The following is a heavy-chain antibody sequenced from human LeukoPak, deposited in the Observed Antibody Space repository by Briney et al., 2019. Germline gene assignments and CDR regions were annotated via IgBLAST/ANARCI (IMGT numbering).Heavy chain of an antibody. CDR1: GGSISSYY. J-gene: IGHJ5*02. V-gene: IGHV4-34*01. D-gene: IGHD3-10*01. Sequence: PSETLSLTCTVSGGSISSYYWNWIRQPPGKGLEWIGEINHSGTTHHNPSLKSRVTISIDTSKNQISLKLTSVTAADTGVYFCARGPESGSYFAWFGPWGQGTLVTVSS. CDR2: INHSGTT. CDR3: ARGPESGSYFAWFGP.